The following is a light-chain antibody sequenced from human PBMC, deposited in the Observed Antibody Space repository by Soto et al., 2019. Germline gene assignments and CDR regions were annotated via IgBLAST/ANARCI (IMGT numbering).Light chain of an antibody. CDR1: SSDVGGYNY. V-gene: IGLV2-8*01. CDR3: SSYAGSNIHYV. CDR2: EVS. J-gene: IGLJ1*01. Sequence: QSALTQPPSASGSPGQSVTISCTGSSSDVGGYNYVSWYQQHPGKAPKLMIYEVSKRPSGVPDRFSASKSGNTASLTVSGLQAEDEGDYYCSSYAGSNIHYVFGTGTKLTVL.